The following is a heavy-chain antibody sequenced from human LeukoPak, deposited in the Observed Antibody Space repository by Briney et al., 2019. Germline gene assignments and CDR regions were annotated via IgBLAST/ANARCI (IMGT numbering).Heavy chain of an antibody. CDR1: GGSISSYY. V-gene: IGHV4-59*01. J-gene: IGHJ3*02. CDR2: IYYSGST. D-gene: IGHD4-17*01. CDR3: ARAQVTTVTTLIPAFEI. Sequence: MPSETLSLTCTVSGGSISSYYWSWIRQPPGKGLEWIGYIYYSGSTNYNPSLKSRVTISVDTSKNQFSLKLSSVTAADTAVYYCARAQVTTVTTLIPAFEIWGQGTMVTVSS.